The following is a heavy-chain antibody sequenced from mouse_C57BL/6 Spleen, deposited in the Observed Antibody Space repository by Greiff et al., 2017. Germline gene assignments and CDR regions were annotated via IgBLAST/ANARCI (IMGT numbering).Heavy chain of an antibody. J-gene: IGHJ3*01. Sequence: VKLMESGGGLVKPGGSLKLSCAASGFTFSSYALSWVRQTPEKRLELVATISDGGSYTYYPDNVKGRFTISRDNAKNNLYLQMSHLKSEDTAMYYCARARNYGSSPFAYWGQGTLVTVSA. V-gene: IGHV5-4*03. D-gene: IGHD1-1*01. CDR2: ISDGGSYT. CDR3: ARARNYGSSPFAY. CDR1: GFTFSSYA.